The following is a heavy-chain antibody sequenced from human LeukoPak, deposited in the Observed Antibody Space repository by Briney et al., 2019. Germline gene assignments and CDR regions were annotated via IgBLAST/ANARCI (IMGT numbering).Heavy chain of an antibody. Sequence: SETLSLTCTVSGGSISSYYWGWIRQPPGKGLEWIGSIYYSGSTYYNPSLKSRVTISVDTSKNQFSLKLSSVTAADTAVYYCASSNPSDYYDSSGYWYWGQGTLVTVSS. CDR1: GGSISSYY. CDR3: ASSNPSDYYDSSGYWY. CDR2: IYYSGST. J-gene: IGHJ4*02. V-gene: IGHV4-39*01. D-gene: IGHD3-22*01.